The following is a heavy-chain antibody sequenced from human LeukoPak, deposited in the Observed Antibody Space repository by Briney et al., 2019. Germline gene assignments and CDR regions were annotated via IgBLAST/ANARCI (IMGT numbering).Heavy chain of an antibody. Sequence: SETLSLTCAVSGGSISSGGYSWSWIRQPPGTGLEWIGYIYHSGSTYYNPSLKSRVTISVDTSKNQFSLKLSSVTAADTAVYYCARDTGIVGARYYYYGMDVWGQGTTVTVSS. J-gene: IGHJ6*02. CDR1: GGSISSGGYS. D-gene: IGHD1-26*01. CDR2: IYHSGST. CDR3: ARDTGIVGARYYYYGMDV. V-gene: IGHV4-30-2*01.